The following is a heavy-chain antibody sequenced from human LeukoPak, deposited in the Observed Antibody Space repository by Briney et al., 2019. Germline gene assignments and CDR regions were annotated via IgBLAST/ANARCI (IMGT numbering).Heavy chain of an antibody. CDR1: GFTFSSYG. CDR2: IRYDGSNK. J-gene: IGHJ4*02. CDR3: ANGGYCSSTSCYPFPLPPDY. V-gene: IGHV3-30*02. D-gene: IGHD2-2*01. Sequence: GGSLRLSCAASGFTFSSYGMHWVRQAPGKGLEWVAFIRYDGSNKYYADSVKGRFTISRDNSKNTLYLQMNSLRAEDTAVYYCANGGYCSSTSCYPFPLPPDYWGQGTVVTVSS.